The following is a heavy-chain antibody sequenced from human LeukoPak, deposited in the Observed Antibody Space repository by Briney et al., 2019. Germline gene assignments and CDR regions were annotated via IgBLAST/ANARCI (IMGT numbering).Heavy chain of an antibody. CDR3: ARHPYCSGGSCYPRWYFDY. V-gene: IGHV4-39*01. D-gene: IGHD2-15*01. Sequence: PSETLSLTCTVSGGTISSSSYDWGWIRQPPGKGLEWIGSIYYSGSTYYNPSLKSRVTISVDTSKNQFSLKLSSVTAADTAVYYCARHPYCSGGSCYPRWYFDYWGQGTLVTVSS. CDR2: IYYSGST. J-gene: IGHJ4*02. CDR1: GGTISSSSYD.